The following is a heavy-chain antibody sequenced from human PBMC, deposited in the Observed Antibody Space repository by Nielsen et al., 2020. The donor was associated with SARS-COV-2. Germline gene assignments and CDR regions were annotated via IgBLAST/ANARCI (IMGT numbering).Heavy chain of an antibody. V-gene: IGHV3-53*01. CDR1: GFTVSSNY. D-gene: IGHD2-2*02. CDR2: IYSGGST. CDR3: TREDIVVVPAAIGPDYYYYGMDV. J-gene: IGHJ6*02. Sequence: GESLKISCAASGFTVSSNYMSWVRQAPGKGLEWVSVIYSGGSTYYADSVKGRFTISRDNSKNTLYLQMNSLKTEDTAVYYCTREDIVVVPAAIGPDYYYYGMDVWGQGTTVTVSS.